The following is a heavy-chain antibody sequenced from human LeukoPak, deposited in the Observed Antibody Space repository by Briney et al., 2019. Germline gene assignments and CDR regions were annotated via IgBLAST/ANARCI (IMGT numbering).Heavy chain of an antibody. V-gene: IGHV1-2*02. CDR3: ARDGDGYNLD. Sequence: PGGSLRLSCAASGYTITGYYLHWVRQAPGQGLEWVGGINSNNGDTHYAQNFQGRVTMTRDTSISTAYMELSRLGSDDTAVYYCARDGDGYNLDWGQGTLVTVSS. D-gene: IGHD5-24*01. J-gene: IGHJ4*02. CDR1: GYTITGYY. CDR2: INSNNGDT.